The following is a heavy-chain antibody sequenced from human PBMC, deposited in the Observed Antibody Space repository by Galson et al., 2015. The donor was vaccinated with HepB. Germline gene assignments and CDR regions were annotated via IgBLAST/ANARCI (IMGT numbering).Heavy chain of an antibody. V-gene: IGHV4-59*11. D-gene: IGHD3-9*01. J-gene: IGHJ5*02. CDR3: ARGPTLFKQVPKEVWFDP. Sequence: QVQLQESGPGLVKPSETLSLTCTLSGGSISGHYWSWIRERPGKGLEWIGCISYSGSTTYNPSLMSRVTISLDTSENQYSLSLRSVTAADTAVYYCARGPTLFKQVPKEVWFDPWGRGTLVTVSS. CDR2: ISYSGST. CDR1: GGSISGHY.